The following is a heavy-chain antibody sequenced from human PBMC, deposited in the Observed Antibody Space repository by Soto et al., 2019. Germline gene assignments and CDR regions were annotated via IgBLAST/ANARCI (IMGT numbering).Heavy chain of an antibody. CDR3: AKDPYHYYYISFES. CDR1: GFTFSDHA. D-gene: IGHD3-10*01. CDR2: ISGSGEIT. V-gene: IGHV3-23*01. Sequence: EVQLLESGGGLEHPGGSLRLSCAVSGFTFSDHAVSWVRQPPGKGLEWVSSISGSGEITNYADSVRGRFTISRDNSRNTLYLQMNSLRAEDTAVYYCAKDPYHYYYISFESWGQGTLVTVSS. J-gene: IGHJ4*02.